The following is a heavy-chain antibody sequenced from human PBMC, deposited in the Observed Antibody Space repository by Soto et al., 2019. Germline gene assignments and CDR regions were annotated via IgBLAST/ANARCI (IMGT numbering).Heavy chain of an antibody. CDR2: IYYSGST. CDR3: ARHHSPKLVPYYFDY. Sequence: QLQLQESGPGLVKPSETLSLTCTVSGGSISSSSYYWGWIRQPPGKGLEWIGSIYYSGSTYYNPSLKSRVTISVDTSKNQFSLKLSSVTAADTAVYYCARHHSPKLVPYYFDYWGQGTLVTVSS. J-gene: IGHJ4*02. CDR1: GGSISSSSYY. D-gene: IGHD3-3*02. V-gene: IGHV4-39*01.